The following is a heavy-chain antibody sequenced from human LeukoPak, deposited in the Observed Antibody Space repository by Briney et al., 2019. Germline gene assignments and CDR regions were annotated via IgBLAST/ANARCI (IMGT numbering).Heavy chain of an antibody. J-gene: IGHJ4*02. Sequence: KPSETLSLTCTVSGGSISSSSYYWGWIRQPPGKGLEWIGSIYYSGSTYYNPSLKSRVTISVDTSKNQFSLKLSSVTAADTAGYYCAIGPGIAAAKSFLFDYWGQGTLVTVSS. CDR3: AIGPGIAAAKSFLFDY. CDR1: GGSISSSSYY. D-gene: IGHD6-13*01. V-gene: IGHV4-39*07. CDR2: IYYSGST.